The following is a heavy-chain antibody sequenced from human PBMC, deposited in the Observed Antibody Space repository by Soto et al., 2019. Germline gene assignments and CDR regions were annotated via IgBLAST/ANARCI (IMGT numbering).Heavy chain of an antibody. V-gene: IGHV1-3*01. D-gene: IGHD3-9*01. Sequence: GASVKVSCKASGYTFTSYAMHWVRQAPGQRLEWMGWINAGNGNIKYSQKFQGRVTMTKDTSTNTAYMELSSLRSEDTAAYYCATERSDILTGYSHYYYYGMDVWGQGTTVTVSS. J-gene: IGHJ6*02. CDR1: GYTFTSYA. CDR2: INAGNGNI. CDR3: ATERSDILTGYSHYYYYGMDV.